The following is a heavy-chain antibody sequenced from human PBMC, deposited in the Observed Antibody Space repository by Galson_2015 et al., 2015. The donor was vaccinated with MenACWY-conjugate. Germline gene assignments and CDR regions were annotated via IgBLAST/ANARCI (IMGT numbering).Heavy chain of an antibody. J-gene: IGHJ6*02. Sequence: SLRLSCAASGFTFSDYYMSWIRQAPGKGLEWVSYISSSSSYTNYADSVKGRFTISRDNAKNSLYLQMNSLRAEDTAVYYCARDLTDYYYYYGMDVWGQGTTVTVSS. CDR3: ARDLTDYYYYYGMDV. CDR1: GFTFSDYY. CDR2: ISSSSSYT. V-gene: IGHV3-11*06.